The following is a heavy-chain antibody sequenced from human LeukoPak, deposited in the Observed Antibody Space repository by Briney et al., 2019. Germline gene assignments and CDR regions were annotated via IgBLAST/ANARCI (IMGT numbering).Heavy chain of an antibody. J-gene: IGHJ4*02. CDR3: AKDPRATSGVDY. D-gene: IGHD1-26*01. CDR1: GFTFSSYA. Sequence: GGSLRLSCAASGFTFSSYAMSWVRQAPGKGLEWVSAISGSGGSTYYADSVKGRFTISRDNSRNTLYLQMNSLRAEDTAVYYCAKDPRATSGVDYWGQGTLVTVSS. CDR2: ISGSGGST. V-gene: IGHV3-23*01.